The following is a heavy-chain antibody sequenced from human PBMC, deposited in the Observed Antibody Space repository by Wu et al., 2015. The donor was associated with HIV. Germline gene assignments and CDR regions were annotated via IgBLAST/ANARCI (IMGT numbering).Heavy chain of an antibody. J-gene: IGHJ1*01. CDR1: GYTFVNYR. V-gene: IGHV1/OR15-5*02. Sequence: KKPGASVTVDCMTEGYTFVNYRLNWVRQVPGKNLSGWAGWSPEGVGPSYSWKFRDRMSLYRDVSRDTARMDLRGLTSEDTAKYFCVRGRSCGGEDCYHWDYEFWGPGT. CDR3: VRGRSCGGEDCYHWDYEF. CDR2: WSPEGVGP. D-gene: IGHD2-21*01.